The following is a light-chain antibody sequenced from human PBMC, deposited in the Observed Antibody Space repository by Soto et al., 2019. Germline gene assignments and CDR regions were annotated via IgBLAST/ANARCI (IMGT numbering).Light chain of an antibody. V-gene: IGKV1-39*01. J-gene: IGKJ4*01. CDR2: AAS. Sequence: DIQMTQSPSSLSASVEDTVTITCRASQSISSNLNWYQQKPGKAPKLLIYAASSLQSGVPSRFSGSGSGTDFTLTISSLQPEDFAIYSCQQTYSTPLTFGGGTKVEIK. CDR3: QQTYSTPLT. CDR1: QSISSN.